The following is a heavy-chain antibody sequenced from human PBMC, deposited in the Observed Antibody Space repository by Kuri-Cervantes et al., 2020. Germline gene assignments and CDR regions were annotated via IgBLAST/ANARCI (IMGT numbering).Heavy chain of an antibody. CDR3: TTRITMIVGLRDY. Sequence: GGSLRLSCEVSGFIFSDHDMDWVRQAPGKGLEWVGRGRKKSDRYTTENAASVKGRFAISRDDSKKSLYLQMNSLRAEDTAVFYCTTRITMIVGLRDYWGQGTLVTVSS. D-gene: IGHD3-22*01. CDR1: GFIFSDHD. V-gene: IGHV3-72*01. CDR2: GRKKSDRYTT. J-gene: IGHJ4*02.